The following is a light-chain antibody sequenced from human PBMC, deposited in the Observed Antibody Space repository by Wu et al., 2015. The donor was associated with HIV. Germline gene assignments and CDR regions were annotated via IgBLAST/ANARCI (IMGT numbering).Light chain of an antibody. V-gene: IGKV3-11*01. CDR3: QQRTNWPPYS. CDR2: DAS. Sequence: EIVMTQSPATLSVSPGERATLSCRASQSIGSYLAWYQQKPGQAPRLLISDASNRATGIPARFSGTWSGTDFTLTISSLEPEDFAVYYCQQRTNWPPYSFGQGTKLEI. CDR1: QSIGSY. J-gene: IGKJ2*03.